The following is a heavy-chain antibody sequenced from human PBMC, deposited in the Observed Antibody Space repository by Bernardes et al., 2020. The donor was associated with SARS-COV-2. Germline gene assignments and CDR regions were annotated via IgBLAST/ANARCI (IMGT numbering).Heavy chain of an antibody. CDR2: IYYSGNT. D-gene: IGHD3-10*01. Sequence: SETLSVTCTVSAGSIGSYYWAWIRQPPGKGLEWIGYIYYSGNTNYNPSLKSRVTISVDRSQNQFSLNLSSVTPADTAVYYCARDLSHLVRRGFDLWGRGTLVTVSS. J-gene: IGHJ2*01. V-gene: IGHV4-59*01. CDR1: AGSIGSYY. CDR3: ARDLSHLVRRGFDL.